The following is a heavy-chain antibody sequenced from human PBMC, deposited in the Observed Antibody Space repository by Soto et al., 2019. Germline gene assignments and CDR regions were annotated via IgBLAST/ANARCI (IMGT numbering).Heavy chain of an antibody. V-gene: IGHV3-7*04. CDR1: GFTFSNYW. Sequence: PGGSLRLSCAASGFTFSNYWMTWVRQAPGKGLEWVANIKQDGSENFYVDSVKGRFTISRDNAKNSLYLQMNSLRAEDTAVYYCARDSGPRRHDAFDIWGPGTMVTVSS. CDR3: ARDSGPRRHDAFDI. J-gene: IGHJ3*02. D-gene: IGHD2-8*02. CDR2: IKQDGSEN.